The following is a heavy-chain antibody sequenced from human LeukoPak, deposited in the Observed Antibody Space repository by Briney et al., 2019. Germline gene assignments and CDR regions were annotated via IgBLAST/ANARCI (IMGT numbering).Heavy chain of an antibody. CDR2: TYSRSNWSN. CDR3: ARDGSLWFGESSYYFDF. Sequence: SQTLSLTCVISGDSLSSNSAAWNWIRQSPSRGLEWLGRTYSRSNWSNDYALSVKSRITISPDTSKNQFSLHLKSVTPEDTAVYYCARDGSLWFGESSYYFDFWGQGILVAVSS. V-gene: IGHV6-1*01. J-gene: IGHJ4*02. D-gene: IGHD3-10*01. CDR1: GDSLSSNSAA.